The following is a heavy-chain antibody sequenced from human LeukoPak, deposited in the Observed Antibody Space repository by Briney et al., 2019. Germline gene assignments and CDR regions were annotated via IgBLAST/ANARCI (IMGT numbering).Heavy chain of an antibody. D-gene: IGHD5-12*01. V-gene: IGHV1-69*04. J-gene: IGHJ4*02. CDR2: IIPILGIA. CDR1: GGTFSSYA. Sequence: SVKVSCKASGGTFSSYAISWVRQAPGQGLEWMGRIIPILGIANYAQKFQGRVTITADKSTSTAYMELSSLRSEDTAVYYCARASIVATIILDYWGQGALVTVSS. CDR3: ARASIVATIILDY.